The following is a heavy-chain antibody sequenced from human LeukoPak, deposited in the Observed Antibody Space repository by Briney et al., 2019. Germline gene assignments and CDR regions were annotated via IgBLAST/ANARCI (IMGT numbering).Heavy chain of an antibody. V-gene: IGHV1-2*06. CDR1: GDTFTGYY. Sequence: ASVKVSCKASGDTFTGYYMHWVRQAPGQGLEWMGRINPNSGGTNFQQKFQGRVTMTRDTSISTAYMELSRLRSDDTAVYYCARDLPYCSGGSCYSGAFDIWGQGTMVTVSS. CDR3: ARDLPYCSGGSCYSGAFDI. CDR2: INPNSGGT. D-gene: IGHD2-15*01. J-gene: IGHJ3*02.